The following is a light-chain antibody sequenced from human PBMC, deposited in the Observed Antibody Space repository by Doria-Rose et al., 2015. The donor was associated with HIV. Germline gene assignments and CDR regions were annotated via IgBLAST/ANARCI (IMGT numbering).Light chain of an antibody. CDR2: WAS. V-gene: IGKV4-1*01. Sequence: EIVMTQSPESLGMSLGERATLNCKPNQSLLYTSKNYLAWYQQKPGQPPKLLIYWASTRQSGVPARFSCSGSGTDFTLTISSLEAEDVAVYYCQQYYDTPSFGPGTTVDIK. CDR3: QQYYDTPS. CDR1: QSLLYTSKNY. J-gene: IGKJ3*01.